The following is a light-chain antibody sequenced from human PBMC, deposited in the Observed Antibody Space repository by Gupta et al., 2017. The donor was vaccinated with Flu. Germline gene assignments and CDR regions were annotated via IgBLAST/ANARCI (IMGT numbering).Light chain of an antibody. J-gene: IGLJ1*01. CDR2: DVT. V-gene: IGLV2-11*01. CDR3: SSHAGRVSWV. CDR1: SNDVGVSNR. Sequence: QSAPTQPRSASGSPGPSVTISCTCTSNDVGVSNRVSWYVQRPGKAPNLILYDVTARPSGVPYRFSGSKSGNTASLTISGLQADDEADYYCSSHAGRVSWVFGTGTTVTVL.